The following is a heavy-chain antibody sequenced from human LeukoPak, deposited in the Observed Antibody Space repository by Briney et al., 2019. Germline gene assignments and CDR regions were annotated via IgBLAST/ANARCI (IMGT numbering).Heavy chain of an antibody. V-gene: IGHV3-30*02. CDR3: ARDTGYYDSSGYSY. CDR1: GFTFSNYD. J-gene: IGHJ4*02. CDR2: MRNDGSQI. D-gene: IGHD3-22*01. Sequence: GSLRLSCVASGFTFSNYDMHWVRQAPGKGLEWVASMRNDGSQIYHADSVKGRFTISRDNSKNTLYLQMNSLRVEDTAVYYCARDTGYYDSSGYSYWGQGTLVTVSS.